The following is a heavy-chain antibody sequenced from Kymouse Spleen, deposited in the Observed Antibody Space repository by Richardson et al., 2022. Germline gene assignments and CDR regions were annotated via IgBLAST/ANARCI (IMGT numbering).Heavy chain of an antibody. CDR2: ISWNSGSI. Sequence: EVQLVESGGGLVQPGRSLRLSCAASGFTFDDYAMHWVRQAPGKGLEWVSGISWNSGSIGYADSVKGRFTISRDNAKNSLYLQMNSLRAEDTALYYCAKDKGCSSTSCYAYFDYWGQGTLVTVSS. V-gene: IGHV3-9*01. J-gene: IGHJ4*02. D-gene: IGHD2-2*02. CDR1: GFTFDDYA. CDR3: AKDKGCSSTSCYAYFDY.